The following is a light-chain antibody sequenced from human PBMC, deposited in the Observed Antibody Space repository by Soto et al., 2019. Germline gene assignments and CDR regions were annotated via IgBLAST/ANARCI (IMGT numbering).Light chain of an antibody. Sequence: DIQMTQSPSILSASVGDRVTITCRASQRIDTWLAWYQQKPGTAPKLLIYKATTLQSGVPSRFSGSGPGTEFTLAISSLEPEDFATYYCQQYETFSPWTFGQGTKVE. CDR2: KAT. J-gene: IGKJ1*01. CDR3: QQYETFSPWT. CDR1: QRIDTW. V-gene: IGKV1-5*03.